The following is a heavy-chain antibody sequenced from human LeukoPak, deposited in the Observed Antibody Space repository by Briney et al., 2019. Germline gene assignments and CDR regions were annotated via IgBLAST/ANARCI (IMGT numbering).Heavy chain of an antibody. CDR1: GYTFTSYG. CDR2: ISAYNGNT. D-gene: IGHD5-18*01. J-gene: IGHJ4*02. Sequence: ASVKVSCKASGYTFTSYGICWVRQAPGQGLEWIGWISAYNGNTNYAQKLQGRVTMTTDTSTSTAYMELRSLRSDDTAVYFCARPAPDTAMGIDDWGQGTLVTVSS. CDR3: ARPAPDTAMGIDD. V-gene: IGHV1-18*01.